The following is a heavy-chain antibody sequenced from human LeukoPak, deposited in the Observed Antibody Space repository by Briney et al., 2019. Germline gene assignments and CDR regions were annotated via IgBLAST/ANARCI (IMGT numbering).Heavy chain of an antibody. CDR1: GDSMSAYY. CDR2: IYNSGST. V-gene: IGHV4-59*01. Sequence: PSETLSLTCTVSGDSMSAYYWTWIRQPPGKGREWIGYIYNSGSTNYNPSLKSRVTISVDTSKNQFSLKLTSVTAADTAVYYCARGGGSGYTDDWGQGTLVTVSS. CDR3: ARGGGSGYTDD. J-gene: IGHJ4*02. D-gene: IGHD3-22*01.